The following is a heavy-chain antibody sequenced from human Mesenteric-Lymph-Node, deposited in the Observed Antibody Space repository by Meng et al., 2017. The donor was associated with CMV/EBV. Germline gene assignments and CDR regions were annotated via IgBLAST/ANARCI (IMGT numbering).Heavy chain of an antibody. J-gene: IGHJ4*02. CDR3: ARGGVGYYYGSGSESRLGY. D-gene: IGHD3-10*01. Sequence: SETLSLTCTVSGYSISSGYYWGWIRQPPGKGLEWIGSIYHSGSTYYNPSLKSRVTISVDTSKNQFSLKLSSVTAADTAVYYCARGGVGYYYGSGSESRLGYWGQGTLVTVSS. CDR2: IYHSGST. CDR1: GYSISSGYY. V-gene: IGHV4-38-2*02.